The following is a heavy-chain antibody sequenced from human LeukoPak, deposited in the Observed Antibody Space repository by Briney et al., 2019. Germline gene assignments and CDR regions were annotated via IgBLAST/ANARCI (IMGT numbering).Heavy chain of an antibody. J-gene: IGHJ6*04. D-gene: IGHD6-19*01. Sequence: PSETLSLTCAVYGGSFSGYCWSWIRQPPGKGLEWIGEINHSGSTNYNPSLKSRVTISVDTSKNQFSLKLSSVTAADTAVYYCARVSPYSSGWWLRGGMDVWGKGTTVTVSS. V-gene: IGHV4-34*01. CDR2: INHSGST. CDR1: GGSFSGYC. CDR3: ARVSPYSSGWWLRGGMDV.